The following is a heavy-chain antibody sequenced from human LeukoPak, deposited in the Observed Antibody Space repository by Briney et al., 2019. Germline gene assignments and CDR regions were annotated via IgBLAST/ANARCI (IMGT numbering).Heavy chain of an antibody. D-gene: IGHD3-22*01. Sequence: ASVKVSCKASGYTFTGYYMHWVRQAPGQGLEWMGWINPNSGGTNYAQKFQGRVTMTRDTSISTAYMELSRLRSDDTAVYYCVREWYYDSSGYSWFDPWGQGTLVTVSS. CDR1: GYTFTGYY. J-gene: IGHJ5*02. CDR2: INPNSGGT. V-gene: IGHV1-2*02. CDR3: VREWYYDSSGYSWFDP.